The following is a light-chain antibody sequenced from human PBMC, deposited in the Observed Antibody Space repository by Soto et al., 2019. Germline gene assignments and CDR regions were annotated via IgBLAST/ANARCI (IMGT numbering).Light chain of an antibody. Sequence: DIQMTQSPSTLSASVGDRVTITCRASHSISTSLAWYQQKPGEAPKVLIYKASSLQSGVPSRFSGSGSGTEFTLTISSLQPDDFATYCCQQYNSYPFTFGPGTKVDI. V-gene: IGKV1-5*03. CDR1: HSISTS. CDR2: KAS. J-gene: IGKJ3*01. CDR3: QQYNSYPFT.